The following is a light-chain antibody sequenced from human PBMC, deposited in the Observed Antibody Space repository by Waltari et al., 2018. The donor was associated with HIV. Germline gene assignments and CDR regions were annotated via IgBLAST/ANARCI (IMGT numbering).Light chain of an antibody. Sequence: QPVVTQEPSLTVSPGGSVFLSRASSAACVTRVNCPYWFQQRPVQAPKTLIFDSNNRYSWTPARFTGSFLGGKAALTLTGAQPEDDADYYCLLSYDGDVVFGGGTKLTVL. J-gene: IGLJ2*01. V-gene: IGLV7-46*01. CDR3: LLSYDGDVV. CDR1: AACVTRVNC. CDR2: DSN.